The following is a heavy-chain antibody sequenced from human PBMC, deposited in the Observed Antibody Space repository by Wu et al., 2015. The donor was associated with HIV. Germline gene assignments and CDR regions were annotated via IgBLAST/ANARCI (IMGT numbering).Heavy chain of an antibody. CDR3: ARDCSSTSCAMVL. D-gene: IGHD2-2*01. V-gene: IGHV1-69*05. CDR1: GGTFSRYA. CDR2: IIPIFGTA. Sequence: QVQLVQSGAEVKKPGSSVKVSCKASGGTFSRYAISWVRQAPGQGLEWMGGIIPIFGTANYAQKLQGRVTMTTDTSTSTAYMELRSLRSDDTAVYYCARDCSSTSCAMVLWGRGTLVTVSS. J-gene: IGHJ2*01.